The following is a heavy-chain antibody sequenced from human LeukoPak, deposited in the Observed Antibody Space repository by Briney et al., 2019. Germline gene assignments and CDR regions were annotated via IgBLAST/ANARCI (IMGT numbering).Heavy chain of an antibody. Sequence: GGSLRLSCAASGFTFSSYAMSWVRQAPGKGLEWVSAISGSGGSTYYADSVKGRFTISRDNSENTLYLQMNSLRAEDTAVYYCAKVHGSGSYYPSHYDYWGQGTLVTVSS. CDR1: GFTFSSYA. D-gene: IGHD3-10*01. CDR3: AKVHGSGSYYPSHYDY. CDR2: ISGSGGST. J-gene: IGHJ4*02. V-gene: IGHV3-23*01.